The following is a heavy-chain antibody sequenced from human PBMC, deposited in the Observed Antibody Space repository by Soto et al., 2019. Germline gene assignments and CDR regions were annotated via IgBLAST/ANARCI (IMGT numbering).Heavy chain of an antibody. D-gene: IGHD6-19*01. CDR2: ISYDGSNK. V-gene: IGHV3-30*18. Sequence: QVQLVESGGGVVQPGRSLRLSCAASGFTFISYGMHWVRQAPGKGLEWVAVISYDGSNKYYADSVKGRFTISRDNSKNTLYLQMNSLRAEDTAVYYCAKDPIRQAGYFDYWGQGTLVTVSS. J-gene: IGHJ4*02. CDR3: AKDPIRQAGYFDY. CDR1: GFTFISYG.